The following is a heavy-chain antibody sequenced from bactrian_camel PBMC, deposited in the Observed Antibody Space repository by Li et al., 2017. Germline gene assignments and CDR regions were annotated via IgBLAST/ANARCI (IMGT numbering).Heavy chain of an antibody. CDR2: IDVDGVT. J-gene: IGHJ4*01. CDR3: KVTGVSPGAWCQGDTF. V-gene: IGHV3S53*01. CDR1: GYTGSRYF. D-gene: IGHD1*01. Sequence: QVQLVESGGGSVQAGGSLRLSCVASGYTGSRYFMGWFRQTPGQQREGVAAIDVDGVTTYTESVKGRFTISQDNAKNTGYLQMNSLKPEDTAMYYCKVTGVSPGAWCQGDTFWGQGTQVTVS.